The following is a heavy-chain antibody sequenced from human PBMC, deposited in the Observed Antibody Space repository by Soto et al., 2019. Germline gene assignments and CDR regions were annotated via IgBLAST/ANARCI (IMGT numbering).Heavy chain of an antibody. CDR3: ARHVPRYLGDYDTDV. V-gene: IGHV4-61*05. CDR2: IYYRGNT. CDR1: GGSISSGSSY. D-gene: IGHD3-10*02. J-gene: IGHJ6*03. Sequence: PSETLSLTCTVSGGSISSGSSYWGWIRQPPGKGLEWIGYIYYRGNTNYNPSLKSRVTISVDTSKNQFSLKLSSVTAADTAVYYCARHVPRYLGDYDTDVWGKGTTVTVSS.